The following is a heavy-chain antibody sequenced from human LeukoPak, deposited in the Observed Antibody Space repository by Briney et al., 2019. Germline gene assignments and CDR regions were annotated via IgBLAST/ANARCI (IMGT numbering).Heavy chain of an antibody. Sequence: GGSLRLSCAASGFTFASYAMTWVRQAPGKGLEWVSAISFSGDWTYYADSVKGRFTVSRDNSKNTLYLQMNSLRVEDTAVYYCAKDGPPTEIGPQGYFDYWGQGTPVTFSS. CDR1: GFTFASYA. V-gene: IGHV3-23*01. CDR2: ISFSGDWT. J-gene: IGHJ4*02. CDR3: AKDGPPTEIGPQGYFDY. D-gene: IGHD4-11*01.